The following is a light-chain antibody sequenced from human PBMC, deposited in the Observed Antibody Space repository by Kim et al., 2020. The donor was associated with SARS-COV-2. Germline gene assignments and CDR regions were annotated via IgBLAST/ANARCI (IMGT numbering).Light chain of an antibody. CDR2: GAS. CDR3: QQYDNWPPVT. V-gene: IGKV3-15*01. CDR1: QSVSSN. J-gene: IGKJ4*01. Sequence: SPGERFTLSCRASQSVSSNLAWYQQKPGQAPRLLIYGASTRATGIPARFSGSGSGTEFTLDISSLQSEDFAAYYCQQYDNWPPVTFGGGTKVDIK.